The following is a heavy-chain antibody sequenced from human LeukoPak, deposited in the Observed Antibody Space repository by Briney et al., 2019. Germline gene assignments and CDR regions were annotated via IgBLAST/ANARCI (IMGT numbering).Heavy chain of an antibody. V-gene: IGHV3-21*01. CDR2: ISSSSSYI. Sequence: GGFLRLSCAASGFTFSSYSMNWVRQAPGKGLEWVSSISSSSSYIYYADSVKGRFTISRDNAKNSLYLQMNSLRAEDTAVYYCARLGMAAFDYWGQGTLVTVSS. D-gene: IGHD5-24*01. CDR1: GFTFSSYS. CDR3: ARLGMAAFDY. J-gene: IGHJ4*02.